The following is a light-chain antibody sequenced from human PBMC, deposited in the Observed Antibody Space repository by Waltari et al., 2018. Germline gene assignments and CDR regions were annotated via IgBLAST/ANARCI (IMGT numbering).Light chain of an antibody. CDR1: QSVSTN. CDR3: QQYNDWPPKYT. Sequence: EIVMTQSPATLSVSPGERATLSCRASQSVSTNLAWYQQKPGQAPRRLIYGASTRATGIPARFSGSGSGTEFTLTISSLQSEDFADYYCQQYNDWPPKYTFGQGTKLGIK. CDR2: GAS. V-gene: IGKV3-15*01. J-gene: IGKJ2*01.